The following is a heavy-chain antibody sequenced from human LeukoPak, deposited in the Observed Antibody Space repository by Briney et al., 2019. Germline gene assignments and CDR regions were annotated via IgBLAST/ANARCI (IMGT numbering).Heavy chain of an antibody. D-gene: IGHD6-6*01. CDR1: GGSISSSSYF. V-gene: IGHV4-39*01. CDR3: ARSQYSSSSRYYFDY. CDR2: IYYSGST. Sequence: SETLSLTCTVSGGSISSSSYFWGWVRQPPGKGLEWIGSIYYSGSTYSNPSLKSRVTISVDTSKNQFSLKLSSVTAADTAVYHCARSQYSSSSRYYFDYWGQGTLVTVSS. J-gene: IGHJ4*02.